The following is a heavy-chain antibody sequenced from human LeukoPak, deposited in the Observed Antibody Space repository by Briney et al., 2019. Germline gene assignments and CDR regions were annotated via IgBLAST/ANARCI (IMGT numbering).Heavy chain of an antibody. CDR1: GGSISSSSYY. V-gene: IGHV4-39*01. J-gene: IGHJ5*02. CDR2: IYYSGST. Sequence: SETLSLTCTVSGGSISSSSYYWGWIRQPPGKGLEWIGSIYYSGSTYYNPSLKSRVTISVDTSKNQFSLKLSSVTAADTAVYYCARGSGVLRYFDWLSKENNWFDPWGQGTLVTVSS. D-gene: IGHD3-9*01. CDR3: ARGSGVLRYFDWLSKENNWFDP.